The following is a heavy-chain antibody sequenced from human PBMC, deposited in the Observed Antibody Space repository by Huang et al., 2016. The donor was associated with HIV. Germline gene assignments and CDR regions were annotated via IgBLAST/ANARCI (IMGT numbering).Heavy chain of an antibody. Sequence: QVQLVQSGAEVKTPGSSVKVSCKAFGGTFSKYAIRWVRQAHGQGLEWMGGIIPMFGTPNYARKFHGRVTITADDSTITTYVEVSSLRSEDTALYYCARGQLGSYGDYDVLYWGQGTLVTVSS. J-gene: IGHJ4*02. CDR3: ARGQLGSYGDYDVLY. D-gene: IGHD4-17*01. CDR1: GGTFSKYA. V-gene: IGHV1-69*13. CDR2: IIPMFGTP.